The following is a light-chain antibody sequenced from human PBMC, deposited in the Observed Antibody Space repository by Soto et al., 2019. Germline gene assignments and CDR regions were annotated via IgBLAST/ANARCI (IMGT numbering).Light chain of an antibody. CDR2: GNS. CDR3: QSYDSSLTL. CDR1: SSNIGAGYD. Sequence: QAVVTQPPSVSGAPGQRVTISCTGSSSNIGAGYDVHWYQQLPGTAPKLLIYGNSNRPSGVPDRFSGSKFGTSASLAITGLQAEDEADYYCQSYDSSLTLFGGGTKLTVL. V-gene: IGLV1-40*01. J-gene: IGLJ3*02.